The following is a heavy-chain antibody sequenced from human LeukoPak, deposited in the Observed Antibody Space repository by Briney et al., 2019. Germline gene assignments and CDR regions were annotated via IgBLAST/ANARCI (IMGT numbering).Heavy chain of an antibody. J-gene: IGHJ3*02. CDR1: GFPFSDYY. V-gene: IGHV3-11*01. CDR2: ISDSGSTI. Sequence: PGGSLRLSCAASGFPFSDYYMSWIRQSPGRGLEWVSYISDSGSTIFYADSVKGRFTISRDNSKNLLDLQINSPRAEDTAVYYCAREGVGRGAFDIWGQGIKVTVSS. D-gene: IGHD3/OR15-3a*01. CDR3: AREGVGRGAFDI.